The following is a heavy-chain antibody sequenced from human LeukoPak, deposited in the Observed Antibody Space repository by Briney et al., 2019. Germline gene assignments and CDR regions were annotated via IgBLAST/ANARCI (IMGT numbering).Heavy chain of an antibody. J-gene: IGHJ4*02. V-gene: IGHV3-21*01. Sequence: GGSLRLSCAASGFTFSSYSMNWVRQAPGKGLEGVASISSSSSYIYYADSVKGRFTISRDNAKNSLYLQMNSLRAEDTAVYYCARADRGTDDYWGQGTLVTVSS. CDR3: ARADRGTDDY. CDR2: ISSSSSYI. CDR1: GFTFSSYS. D-gene: IGHD1-1*01.